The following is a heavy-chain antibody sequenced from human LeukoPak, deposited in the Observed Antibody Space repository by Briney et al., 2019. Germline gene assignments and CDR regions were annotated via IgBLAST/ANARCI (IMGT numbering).Heavy chain of an antibody. V-gene: IGHV4-38-2*02. Sequence: PSETLSLTCTVSGDSVSRGYYCGWIRQPPGKGLEWIGSISHGGAAHDSVATFYNPSLKSRVTMSVDTSKNQFSLRLTSVTAADTALYFCANRLLRSGTGAFDIWGQGTVVIASS. CDR3: ANRLLRSGTGAFDI. CDR1: GDSVSRGYY. CDR2: ISHGGAAHDSVAT. D-gene: IGHD1-1*01. J-gene: IGHJ3*02.